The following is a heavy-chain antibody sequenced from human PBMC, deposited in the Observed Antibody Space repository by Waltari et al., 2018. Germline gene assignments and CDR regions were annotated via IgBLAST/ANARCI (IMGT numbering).Heavy chain of an antibody. CDR3: AGQGLGSESSGLRWDWFDP. CDR2: IYHSGGT. Sequence: QVQLQESGPGLAKPSETLSLTCAVSGYSISSGYYWGWIRQPPGKGLEWIGTIYHSGGTHHTPPLNSRVTLLGDLSKDQFPLKLTAVTAADTALYYCAGQGLGSESSGLRWDWFDPWGQGTLVTVSS. V-gene: IGHV4-38-2*01. J-gene: IGHJ5*02. D-gene: IGHD3-22*01. CDR1: GYSISSGYY.